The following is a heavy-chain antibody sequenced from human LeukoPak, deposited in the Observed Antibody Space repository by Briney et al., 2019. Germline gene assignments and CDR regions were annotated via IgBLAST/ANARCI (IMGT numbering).Heavy chain of an antibody. Sequence: PGGSLRLSCAASGLTFSNAWMSWVRQVPGKGLEWVAVISYDGSNKYYADSVKGRFTISRDNSKNTLYLQMNSLRAEDTAVYYCAKTVNSYGSNWFDPWGQGTLVTVSS. CDR2: ISYDGSNK. J-gene: IGHJ5*02. CDR3: AKTVNSYGSNWFDP. CDR1: GLTFSNAW. D-gene: IGHD5-18*01. V-gene: IGHV3-30*18.